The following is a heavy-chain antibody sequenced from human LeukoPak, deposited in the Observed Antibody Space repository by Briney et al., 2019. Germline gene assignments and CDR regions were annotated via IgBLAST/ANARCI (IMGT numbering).Heavy chain of an antibody. CDR3: ARVRFLEWLSDAFDI. V-gene: IGHV4-59*01. CDR2: IYYSGST. Sequence: PSETLSLTCTVSGGSISSYYWSWIRQPPGKGREGIGYIYYSGSTNYNPSLKSRLTISVDTSKNQFSLKLSSVTAADTAVYYCARVRFLEWLSDAFDIWGQGTMVTVSS. CDR1: GGSISSYY. D-gene: IGHD3-3*01. J-gene: IGHJ3*02.